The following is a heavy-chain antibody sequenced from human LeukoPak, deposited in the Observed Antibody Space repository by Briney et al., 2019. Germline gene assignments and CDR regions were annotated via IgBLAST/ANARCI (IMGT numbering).Heavy chain of an antibody. CDR1: GYTFTDYY. CDR2: ISPSSGDT. CDR3: ARVPMDYCTGDTYHSALFDA. J-gene: IGHJ4*02. V-gene: IGHV1-2*02. Sequence: ASVKVSCKASGYTFTDYYINWVRQAPGQGLEWMGWISPSSGDTRSAQKFQDRVTMTKDKSISTAYMEMSSLRSDDTGDTAVYYCARVPMDYCTGDTYHSALFDAWGQGALVTVSS. D-gene: IGHD2-8*02.